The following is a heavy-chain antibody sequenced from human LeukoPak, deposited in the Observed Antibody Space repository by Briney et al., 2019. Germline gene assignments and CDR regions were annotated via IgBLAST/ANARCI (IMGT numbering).Heavy chain of an antibody. Sequence: SETLSLTCTVSGYSISSGYYWGWIRQPPGKGLEWIGSIYHSGSTYYNPSLKSRVTISVDTSKNQFSLKLSSVTAADTAVYYCARDGMTTVTTTEYFQHWGQGTLVTVSS. D-gene: IGHD4-17*01. CDR1: GYSISSGYY. J-gene: IGHJ1*01. CDR3: ARDGMTTVTTTEYFQH. V-gene: IGHV4-38-2*02. CDR2: IYHSGST.